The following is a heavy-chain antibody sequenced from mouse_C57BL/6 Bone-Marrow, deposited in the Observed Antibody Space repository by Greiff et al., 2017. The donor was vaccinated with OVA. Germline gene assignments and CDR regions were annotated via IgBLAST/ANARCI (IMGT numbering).Heavy chain of an antibody. Sequence: VQLQQSGAELVKPGASVKLSCTASGFNIKDYYMHWVKQRTEQGLEWIGRIDPEDGDTKYAPKFQGKATITADTSSNTAYLQLSSLTSEDTAVYYCANPPVDYGSSFAYWGQGTLVTVSA. J-gene: IGHJ3*01. V-gene: IGHV14-2*01. D-gene: IGHD1-1*01. CDR1: GFNIKDYY. CDR2: IDPEDGDT. CDR3: ANPPVDYGSSFAY.